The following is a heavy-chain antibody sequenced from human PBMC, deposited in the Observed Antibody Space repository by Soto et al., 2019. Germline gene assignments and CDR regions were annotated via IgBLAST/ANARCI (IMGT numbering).Heavy chain of an antibody. CDR2: IGAHNGDT. Sequence: QVQLVQSGPEVKKPGASVKVSCKASGYTLSTYGFSWVRQAPGQGLEWVGWIGAHNGDTTYAQKFQGRVTMTTDTTTTTSYMELRSLTFDHTAVYFCARDWRGAAGFDPWGQGTLVIVSS. CDR3: ARDWRGAAGFDP. V-gene: IGHV1-18*01. J-gene: IGHJ5*02. D-gene: IGHD6-25*01. CDR1: GYTLSTYG.